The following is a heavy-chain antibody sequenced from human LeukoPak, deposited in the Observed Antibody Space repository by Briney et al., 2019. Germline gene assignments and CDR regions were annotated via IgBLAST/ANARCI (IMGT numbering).Heavy chain of an antibody. Sequence: GGSLRLSCAASGFTFTTYAINWVRQAPGKGLEWVTGISGDGDKAFYADSVKGRFTISRDNSKNTVSLQMTSLRAEDTALYYCAKDLALAGTGGGFDVWGQGTGAAVSS. CDR2: ISGDGDKA. V-gene: IGHV3-23*01. CDR1: GFTFTTYA. CDR3: AKDLALAGTGGGFDV. D-gene: IGHD6-19*01. J-gene: IGHJ3*01.